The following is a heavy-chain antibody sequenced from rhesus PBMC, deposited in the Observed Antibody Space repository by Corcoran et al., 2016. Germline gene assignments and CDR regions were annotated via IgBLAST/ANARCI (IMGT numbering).Heavy chain of an antibody. D-gene: IGHD1-20*01. CDR1: GSPFGSYH. CDR2: ISSGGST. V-gene: IGHV3-103*01. J-gene: IGHJ4*01. CDR3: AKEPPYSWNNWVDY. Sequence: EVQRVEAGGGLAKPGGSLRLSCAASGSPFGSYHWHWVRQAPGKGLEWVSAISSGGSTYYADSVKGRFTISRDNSKNTLSLQMNSLRAEDTAVYYCAKEPPYSWNNWVDYWGQGVLVTVSS.